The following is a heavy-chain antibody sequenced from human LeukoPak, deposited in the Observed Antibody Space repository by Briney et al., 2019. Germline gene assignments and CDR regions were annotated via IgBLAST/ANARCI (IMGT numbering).Heavy chain of an antibody. CDR3: AREAFSSGWDFDY. V-gene: IGHV3-74*01. D-gene: IGHD6-19*01. CDR2: INSDGSST. CDR1: GFTISNDW. J-gene: IGHJ4*02. Sequence: PGGSLRLSCAASGFTISNDWMHWVRQAPGKGLVWVSRINSDGSSTSYADSVKGRFTISRDNAKNTLYLQMNSLRAEDTAVYYCAREAFSSGWDFDYWGQGTLVTVSS.